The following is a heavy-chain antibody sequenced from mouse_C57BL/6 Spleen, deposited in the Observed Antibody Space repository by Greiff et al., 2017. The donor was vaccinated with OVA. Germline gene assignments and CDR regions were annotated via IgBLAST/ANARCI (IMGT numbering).Heavy chain of an antibody. J-gene: IGHJ1*03. V-gene: IGHV5-16*01. D-gene: IGHD4-1*01. CDR2: INYDGSST. CDR1: GFTFSDYY. Sequence: EVKLVESEGGLVQPGSSMKLSCTASGFTFSDYYMAWVRQVPEKGLEWVANINYDGSSTYYLDSLKSRFIISRDNAKNILYLQMSSLKSEDTATYYCARGGGTYWYFDVWGTGTTVTVSS. CDR3: ARGGGTYWYFDV.